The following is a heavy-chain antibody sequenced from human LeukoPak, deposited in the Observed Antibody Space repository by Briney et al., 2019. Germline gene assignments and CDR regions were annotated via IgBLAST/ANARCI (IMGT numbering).Heavy chain of an antibody. J-gene: IGHJ4*02. CDR2: LHPNSGDT. V-gene: IGHV1-8*01. CDR3: ARGSGLGSGYLNY. D-gene: IGHD3-22*01. Sequence: AAVTVSRKASGYTFSNYEISWVRQATGQRLEWMGWLHPNSGDTGYAQKFQGRVTMTRDTSISTAYVELSSMTSEDTVVYCCARGSGLGSGYLNYWGQGPLVTVSS. CDR1: GYTFSNYE.